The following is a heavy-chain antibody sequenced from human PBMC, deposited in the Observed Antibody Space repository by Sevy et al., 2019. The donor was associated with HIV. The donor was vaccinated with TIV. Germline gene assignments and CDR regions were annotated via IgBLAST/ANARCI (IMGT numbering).Heavy chain of an antibody. D-gene: IGHD3-3*01. Sequence: GGSLRLSCAASGFTFSSYAMHWVRQAPGKGLEWVAVISYDGSNKYYADSVKGRLTISRDNSKNTLYLQMNSLQAEDTAGYYCARETAYYDFWSGYLSYYYYGMDVWGQGTTVTVSS. V-gene: IGHV3-30*04. CDR2: ISYDGSNK. CDR1: GFTFSSYA. CDR3: ARETAYYDFWSGYLSYYYYGMDV. J-gene: IGHJ6*02.